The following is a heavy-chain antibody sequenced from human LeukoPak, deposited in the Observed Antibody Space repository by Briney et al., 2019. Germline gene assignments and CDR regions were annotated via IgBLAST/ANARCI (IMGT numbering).Heavy chain of an antibody. V-gene: IGHV4-59*11. CDR2: IYYSGST. CDR3: AKHLTNAYYDMIWFDP. Sequence: SETLSLTCIVSGGSTSNHYWSWIRQAPGKGLEWIGYIYYSGSTNYNPSVKSRVTISLDTSKNQFSLRLSSVTAADTAVYYCAKHLTNAYYDMIWFDPWGQGTLVTVSS. CDR1: GGSTSNHY. D-gene: IGHD3-22*01. J-gene: IGHJ5*02.